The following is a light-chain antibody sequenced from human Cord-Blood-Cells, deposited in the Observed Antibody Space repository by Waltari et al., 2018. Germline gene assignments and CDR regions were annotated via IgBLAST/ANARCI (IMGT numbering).Light chain of an antibody. CDR1: QSVSSY. CDR3: QQRSNWPTT. Sequence: EIVLTQSPATLSLSPGERATLSCRASQSVSSYLAWYQQKPGPAPRLLIYDASNRATGIPARFSGSGSGTDFTLTISSLEPEDFAVYYCQQRSNWPTTFGQGTKVEIK. V-gene: IGKV3-11*01. J-gene: IGKJ1*01. CDR2: DAS.